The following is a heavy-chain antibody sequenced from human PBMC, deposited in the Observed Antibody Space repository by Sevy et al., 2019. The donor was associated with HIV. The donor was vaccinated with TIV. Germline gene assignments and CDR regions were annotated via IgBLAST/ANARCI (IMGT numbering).Heavy chain of an antibody. D-gene: IGHD1-26*01. CDR3: ARVWGSGELPRLPYYYYYMDV. Sequence: ASVKVSCKASGYTFPNYGISWVRQAPGQGLEWMGWITIYNGNTNYAQKLQGRVTMTTDTSTSTAYMELRSLRSDDTAVYFCARVWGSGELPRLPYYYYYMDVWGKGTTVTVSS. CDR1: GYTFPNYG. V-gene: IGHV1-18*01. CDR2: ITIYNGNT. J-gene: IGHJ6*03.